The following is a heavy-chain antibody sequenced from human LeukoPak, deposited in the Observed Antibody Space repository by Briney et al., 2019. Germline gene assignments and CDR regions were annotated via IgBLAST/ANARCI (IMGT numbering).Heavy chain of an antibody. D-gene: IGHD2-15*01. Sequence: PSETLSLTCTVSGASVSNYFWSWIRQPPRKGLEWIGYIYYSGSANYNPSLKSRVTISIDTSKNQFSLKLTSVTAADTAVYYCARGAKADTWGQGTLVTVSS. CDR2: IYYSGSA. CDR3: ARGAKADT. V-gene: IGHV4-59*02. CDR1: GASVSNYF. J-gene: IGHJ5*02.